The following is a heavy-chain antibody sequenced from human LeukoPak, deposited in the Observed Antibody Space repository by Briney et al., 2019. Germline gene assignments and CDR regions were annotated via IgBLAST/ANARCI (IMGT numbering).Heavy chain of an antibody. CDR2: ISSSGSTI. Sequence: GGSLRLSCAASGFTFSSYEMNWVRQAPGKGLEWVSYISSSGSTIYYADSVKGRFTISRDNAKNSLYLQMDSLRAEDTAVYYCARMGLLYSSSAEAFEYWGQGTLVTVSS. CDR1: GFTFSSYE. CDR3: ARMGLLYSSSAEAFEY. D-gene: IGHD6-6*01. V-gene: IGHV3-48*03. J-gene: IGHJ4*02.